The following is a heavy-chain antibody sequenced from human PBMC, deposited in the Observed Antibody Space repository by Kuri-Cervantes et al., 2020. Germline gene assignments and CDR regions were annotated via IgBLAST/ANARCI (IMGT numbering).Heavy chain of an antibody. D-gene: IGHD3-9*01. CDR3: ARLGYYILTCYFWFDP. V-gene: IGHV4-39*07. CDR1: GVSISSSNYY. J-gene: IGHJ5*02. Sequence: SETLSLTCTVSGVSISSSNYYWGWIRQPPWKGLEWIGSIYYSGSTYPKSSLKSRVTISLDTSKNQFSLKLSSVTAADTAVYYCARLGYYILTCYFWFDPWGQGTLVTVSS. CDR2: IYYSGST.